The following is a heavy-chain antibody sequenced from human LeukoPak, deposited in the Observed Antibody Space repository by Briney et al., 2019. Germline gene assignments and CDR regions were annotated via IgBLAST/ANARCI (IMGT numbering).Heavy chain of an antibody. J-gene: IGHJ5*02. Sequence: PGGSLRLSCAASGFTFSSYWMHWVRQAPGKGLVWVSRINSDGSSTTYADSVKGRFTISRDNAKNTLYLQMNSLRAEDTAVYYCARGRTYGSGRTRPFDPWGQGTLVTVSS. V-gene: IGHV3-74*01. CDR2: INSDGSST. CDR3: ARGRTYGSGRTRPFDP. CDR1: GFTFSSYW. D-gene: IGHD3-10*01.